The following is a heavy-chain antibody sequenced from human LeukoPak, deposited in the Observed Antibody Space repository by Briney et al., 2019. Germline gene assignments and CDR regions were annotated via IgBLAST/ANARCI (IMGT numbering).Heavy chain of an antibody. CDR1: GFTFDDYA. CDR3: AKDRFGAAAGTGWFDP. J-gene: IGHJ5*02. Sequence: SLRLSCAASGFTFDDYAMHWVRQAPGKGLEWVSGISWNSGSIGYADSVKGRFTISRDNAKNSLYLQMNSLRAEDTALYYCAKDRFGAAAGTGWFDPWGQGTLVTVSS. D-gene: IGHD6-13*01. CDR2: ISWNSGSI. V-gene: IGHV3-9*01.